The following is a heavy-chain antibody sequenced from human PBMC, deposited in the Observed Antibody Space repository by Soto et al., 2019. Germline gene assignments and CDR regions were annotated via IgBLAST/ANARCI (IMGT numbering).Heavy chain of an antibody. Sequence: GGSLRLSCEASGFTFSNYAMSWVRQAPGKGLDWVSTISGSGGSTYYADSVKGRFTISRDNSKNTLYLQMNSLRAEDTAVYYCAKGLCGDCYYYFDYWGQGTQVTVS. CDR1: GFTFSNYA. J-gene: IGHJ4*02. CDR2: ISGSGGST. V-gene: IGHV3-23*01. D-gene: IGHD2-21*02. CDR3: AKGLCGDCYYYFDY.